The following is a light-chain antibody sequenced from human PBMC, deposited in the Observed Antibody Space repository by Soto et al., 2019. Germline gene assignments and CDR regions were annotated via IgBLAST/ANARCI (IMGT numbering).Light chain of an antibody. Sequence: DIQVTQSPSSLSASVGDRVTITCRASQNIDRYLNWYQQKPGKAPKFLISAASTLQSGVPSRFSGSGSGTDFTLNVSSLQPEDFATYYCQQTYSTPPTFGQGTKVEIK. CDR1: QNIDRY. V-gene: IGKV1-39*01. CDR3: QQTYSTPPT. J-gene: IGKJ1*01. CDR2: AAS.